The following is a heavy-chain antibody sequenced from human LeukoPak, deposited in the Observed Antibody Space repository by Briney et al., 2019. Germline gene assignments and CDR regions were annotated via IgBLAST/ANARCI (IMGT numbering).Heavy chain of an antibody. CDR1: GYMFNIYG. Sequence: ASVTVSDKPSGYMFNIYGISWVRQAPGQGLEWMGWISAFNGNTNYARNFQDRVTITTDTSTSTAYMELTSLRSDDTAVYYCARSPPSTGYDRFDTWGEGTLVTVSS. D-gene: IGHD5-12*01. V-gene: IGHV1-18*01. CDR2: ISAFNGNT. J-gene: IGHJ4*02. CDR3: ARSPPSTGYDRFDT.